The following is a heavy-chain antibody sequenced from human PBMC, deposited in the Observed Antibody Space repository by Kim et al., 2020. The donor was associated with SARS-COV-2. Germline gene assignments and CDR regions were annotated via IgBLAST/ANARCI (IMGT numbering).Heavy chain of an antibody. J-gene: IGHJ6*02. CDR3: ARHLAHRMVRGVRENYYYYGMDV. CDR1: GYSFTSYW. D-gene: IGHD3-10*01. Sequence: GESLKISCKGSGYSFTSYWISWVRQMPGKGLEWMGRIDPSDSYTNYSPSFQGHVTISADKSISTAYLQWSSLKASDTAMYYCARHLAHRMVRGVRENYYYYGMDVWGQGTTVTVSS. V-gene: IGHV5-10-1*01. CDR2: IDPSDSYT.